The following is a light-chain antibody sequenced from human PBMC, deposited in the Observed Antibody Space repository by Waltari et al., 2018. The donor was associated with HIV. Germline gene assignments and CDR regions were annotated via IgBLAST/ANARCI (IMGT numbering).Light chain of an antibody. CDR2: SND. J-gene: IGLJ3*02. V-gene: IGLV1-44*01. CDR1: SAHTDTKT. CDR3: AAWDDSLNVWV. Sequence: HSVLTPPPSASWTPGQLVTITSSGCSAHTDTKTVDSSQQLPAPAPKLRIYSNDQRPSGIPDRFSGSKSGTSASLAISGLQSEDEADYYCAAWDDSLNVWVFGGGTKLTVL.